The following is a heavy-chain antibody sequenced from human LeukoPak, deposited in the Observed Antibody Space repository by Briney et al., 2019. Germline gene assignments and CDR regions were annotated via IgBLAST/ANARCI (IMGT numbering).Heavy chain of an antibody. CDR2: IIPIFGTA. V-gene: IGHV1-69*06. J-gene: IGHJ6*03. Sequence: GASVKVSCKASGGTFSSYAISWVRQAPGQGLEWMGRIIPIFGTANYAQKFQGRVTITADKSTSTAYMELSSLRSQDTVVYYCARGPGDYYYYYMDVWGKGTTVTVSS. CDR1: GGTFSSYA. CDR3: ARGPGDYYYYYMDV. D-gene: IGHD3-10*01.